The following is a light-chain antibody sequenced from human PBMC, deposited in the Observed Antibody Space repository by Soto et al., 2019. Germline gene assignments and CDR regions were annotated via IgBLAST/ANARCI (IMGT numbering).Light chain of an antibody. CDR2: GAS. V-gene: IGKV3-20*01. CDR3: QQTFSSPYT. CDR1: QSVTSNY. Sequence: EIVLTQSPGTLSLSPGDRATLSCRAGQSVTSNYLAWYQQKPGQAPRLLIFGASIRDTGLPDRFSGSGSGTDFSLTISRLEPEDFATYYCQQTFSSPYTFAQGTKLEI. J-gene: IGKJ2*01.